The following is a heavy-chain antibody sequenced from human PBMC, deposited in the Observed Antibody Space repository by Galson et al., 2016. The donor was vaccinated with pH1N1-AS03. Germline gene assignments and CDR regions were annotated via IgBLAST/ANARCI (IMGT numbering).Heavy chain of an antibody. J-gene: IGHJ5*02. V-gene: IGHV3-7*01. Sequence: SGFTFGSYWMSWVRQAPGKGLEWVANIKEDGSEKSYVDSVKGRFTISRDNSKNSLYLQMNSLRVEDTALYYCARYGSSPWFDPWGQGTLVTVSS. CDR2: IKEDGSEK. CDR3: ARYGSSPWFDP. CDR1: GFTFGSYW. D-gene: IGHD6-6*01.